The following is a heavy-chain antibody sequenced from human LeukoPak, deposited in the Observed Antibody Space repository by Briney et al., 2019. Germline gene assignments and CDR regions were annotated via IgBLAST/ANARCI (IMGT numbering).Heavy chain of an antibody. CDR3: ARVAHDYAWGSYRYPQFDY. V-gene: IGHV1-69*13. CDR1: GGTFSSYA. J-gene: IGHJ4*02. Sequence: SVKVSCKASGGTFSSYAISWVRQAPGQGLEWMGGIIPIFGTANYAQKFQGRVTITADESTSTAYMELSSLRSEDTAVYYCARVAHDYAWGSYRYPQFDYWGQGILVTVSS. CDR2: IIPIFGTA. D-gene: IGHD3-16*02.